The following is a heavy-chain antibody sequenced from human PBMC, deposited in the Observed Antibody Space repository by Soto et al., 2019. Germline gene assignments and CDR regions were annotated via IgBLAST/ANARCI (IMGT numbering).Heavy chain of an antibody. V-gene: IGHV3-33*01. CDR2: IWYDGSNK. D-gene: IGHD1-20*01. CDR1: GFTFSSYG. Sequence: QVQLVESGGGVVQPGRSLRLSCAASGFTFSSYGMHWVRQAPGKGLEWVAVIWYDGSNKYYADSVKGRFTISRDNSKNTLYLQMNSLRAEDTVVNYCARAAGITGTTSPIDYWGQGTLVTVSS. CDR3: ARAAGITGTTSPIDY. J-gene: IGHJ4*02.